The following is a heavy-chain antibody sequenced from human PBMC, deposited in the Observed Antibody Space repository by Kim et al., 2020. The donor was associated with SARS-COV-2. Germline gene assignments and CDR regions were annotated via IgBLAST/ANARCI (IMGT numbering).Heavy chain of an antibody. CDR3: AKISRGFYYDSRYDAFDI. Sequence: GGSLRLSCAASGFTFSSYGMHWVRQAPGKGLEWVAVIWYDGSNKYYADSVKGRFTISRENSKNTLYLQMNSLRAEDTAVYYCAKISRGFYYDSRYDAFDIWGQGTMVTVSS. CDR1: GFTFSSYG. J-gene: IGHJ3*02. CDR2: IWYDGSNK. V-gene: IGHV3-33*06. D-gene: IGHD3-22*01.